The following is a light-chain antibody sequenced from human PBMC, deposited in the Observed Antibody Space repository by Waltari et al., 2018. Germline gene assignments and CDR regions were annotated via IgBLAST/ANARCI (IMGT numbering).Light chain of an antibody. Sequence: EIMLTQSPGTLSLSPGERATLSCRASQSISRFLAWYQQKPGQAPRLLIYGASTRATGIPDRFSGSGSGTDFRLTISRLEPEDIAVYYCQKYGSLPATFGQGTKVEIK. J-gene: IGKJ1*01. CDR1: QSISRF. CDR2: GAS. CDR3: QKYGSLPAT. V-gene: IGKV3-20*01.